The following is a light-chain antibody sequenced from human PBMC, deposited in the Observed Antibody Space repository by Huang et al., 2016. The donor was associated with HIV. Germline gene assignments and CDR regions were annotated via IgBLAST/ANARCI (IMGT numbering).Light chain of an antibody. CDR2: DAS. Sequence: EIVLTQSPATLSLSPGQRATLSCRASPSIGRSLAWYQQRPGQAPRLLIYDASNTATGVPARFSGRGSGTDFTLTIAGLEPEDLAVYYCQQRSNWLPYTFGQGTKLEIK. CDR1: PSIGRS. V-gene: IGKV3-11*01. J-gene: IGKJ2*01. CDR3: QQRSNWLPYT.